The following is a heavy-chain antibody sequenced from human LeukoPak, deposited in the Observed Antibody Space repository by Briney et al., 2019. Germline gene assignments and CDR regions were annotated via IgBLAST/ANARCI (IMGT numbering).Heavy chain of an antibody. CDR1: GGSISSSRYY. Sequence: SETLSLTCTVSGGSISSSRYYWGWIRQPPGKGLEWIGSIYYSGSTYYNPSLKSRVTISVDTSKNQFSLKLSSVTAADTAVYYCARLGYPTNFDYWGQGTLVTVSS. J-gene: IGHJ4*02. V-gene: IGHV4-39*01. CDR2: IYYSGST. CDR3: ARLGYPTNFDY. D-gene: IGHD5-18*01.